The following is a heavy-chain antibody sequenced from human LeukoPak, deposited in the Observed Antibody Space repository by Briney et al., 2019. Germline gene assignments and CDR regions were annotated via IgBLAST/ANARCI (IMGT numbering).Heavy chain of an antibody. CDR1: GFNFRSYA. D-gene: IGHD3-16*01. CDR3: ARPGGYAFDM. J-gene: IGHJ3*02. CDR2: ITYDGTDT. V-gene: IGHV3-30*04. Sequence: GGSLRLSCAASGFNFRSYAFHWVRQAPGKGPEWMAFITYDGTDTCYADSVKGRFTLSRDNSQNTLYLQMNSLRAADTAVYYCARPGGYAFDMWGQGTMVTVSS.